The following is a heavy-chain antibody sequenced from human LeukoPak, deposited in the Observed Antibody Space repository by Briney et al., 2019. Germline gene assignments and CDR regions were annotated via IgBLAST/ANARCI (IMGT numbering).Heavy chain of an antibody. V-gene: IGHV1-8*02. J-gene: IGHJ5*02. D-gene: IGHD3-22*01. CDR2: MNPNSGNT. CDR3: ATLGFLYYDST. CDR1: GYTFTSYD. Sequence: GASVKVSCKASGYTFTSYDINWVRQATGQGLEWMGWMNPNSGNTGYAQKLQGRVTMTTDTSTSTAYMELRSLRSDDTAVYYCATLGFLYYDSTWGQGTLVTVSS.